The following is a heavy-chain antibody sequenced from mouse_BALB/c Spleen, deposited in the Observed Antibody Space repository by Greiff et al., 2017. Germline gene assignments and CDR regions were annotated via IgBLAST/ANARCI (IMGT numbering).Heavy chain of an antibody. CDR3: ARDPLYYYVSSPYAMDY. CDR1: GFSLTSYG. V-gene: IGHV2-9*02. CDR2: IWAGGST. D-gene: IGHD1-1*01. J-gene: IGHJ4*01. Sequence: VMLVESGPGLVAPSQSLSITCTVSGFSLTSYGVHWVRQPPGKGLEWLGVIWAGGSTNYNSALMSRLSISKDNSKSQVFLKMNSLQTDDTAMYYCARDPLYYYVSSPYAMDYWGQGTSVTVSS.